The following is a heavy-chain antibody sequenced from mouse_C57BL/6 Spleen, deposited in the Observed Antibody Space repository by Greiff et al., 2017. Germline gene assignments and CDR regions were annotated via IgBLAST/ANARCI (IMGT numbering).Heavy chain of an antibody. J-gene: IGHJ2*01. Sequence: VMLVESGAELVKPGASVKISCKASGYAFSSYWMNWVKQRPGKGLEWIGQIYPGDGDTNYNGKFKGKATLTADKSSSTAYMQLSSLTSEDSAVYFCARVWIKDYFDYWGQGTTLTVSS. CDR2: IYPGDGDT. V-gene: IGHV1-80*01. CDR3: ARVWIKDYFDY. CDR1: GYAFSSYW. D-gene: IGHD2-4*01.